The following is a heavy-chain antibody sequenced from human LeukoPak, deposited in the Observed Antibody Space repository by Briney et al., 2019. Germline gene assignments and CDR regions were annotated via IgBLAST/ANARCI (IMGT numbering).Heavy chain of an antibody. J-gene: IGHJ4*02. D-gene: IGHD3-3*01. CDR1: GYTFTSYG. CDR3: ARDIRRYYDFWSGYYPHFDY. V-gene: IGHV1-18*01. CDR2: ISAYNGNT. Sequence: EASVTVSCKDSGYTFTSYGISWVRQAPGQGLEWMGWISAYNGNTNYAQKLQGRVTMTTDTSTSTAYMELRSLRSDDTAVYYCARDIRRYYDFWSGYYPHFDYWGQGTLVTVSS.